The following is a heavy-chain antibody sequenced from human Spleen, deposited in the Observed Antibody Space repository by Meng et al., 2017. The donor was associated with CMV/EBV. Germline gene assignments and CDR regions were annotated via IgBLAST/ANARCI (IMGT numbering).Heavy chain of an antibody. J-gene: IGHJ4*02. CDR3: SRNRWNYGNPYFDY. Sequence: ASVKVSCKASGYNFVTFGISWVRQAPGPGLEWTGRISAYNANTNYAQKLQGRGTMTTDTSTSTAHRELRRLRSDDTAVYYWSRNRWNYGNPYFDYWGQGTLVTVSS. V-gene: IGHV1-18*01. CDR2: ISAYNANT. D-gene: IGHD1-7*01. CDR1: GYNFVTFG.